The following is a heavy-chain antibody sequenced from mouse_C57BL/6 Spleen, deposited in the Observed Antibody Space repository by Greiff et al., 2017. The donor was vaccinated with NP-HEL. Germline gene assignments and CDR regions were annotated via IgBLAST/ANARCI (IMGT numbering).Heavy chain of an antibody. D-gene: IGHD1-1*01. CDR3: ASPYYYGRSDWYFDV. J-gene: IGHJ1*03. Sequence: EVQLQQSVAELVRPGASVKLSCTASGFNIKNTYMHWVKQRPEQGLEWIGRIDPANGNTKYAPKFQGKATITADTSSNTAYLQLSSLTSEDTAIYYCASPYYYGRSDWYFDVWGTGTTVTVSS. V-gene: IGHV14-3*01. CDR1: GFNIKNTY. CDR2: IDPANGNT.